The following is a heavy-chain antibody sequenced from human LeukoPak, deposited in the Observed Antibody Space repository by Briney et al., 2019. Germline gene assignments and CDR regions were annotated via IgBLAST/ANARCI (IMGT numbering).Heavy chain of an antibody. CDR1: GGSISSSSYY. CDR2: IYYSGST. D-gene: IGHD3-10*01. V-gene: IGHV4-39*07. Sequence: PSETLSLTCTVSGGSISSSSYYWGWIRQPPGKGLEWIGSIYYSGSTYYNPSLKSRVTISVDTSKNQFSLKLSSVTAADTAVYYCARADSHSYHYYGSGSPGGWFDPWGQGTLVTVSS. CDR3: ARADSHSYHYYGSGSPGGWFDP. J-gene: IGHJ5*02.